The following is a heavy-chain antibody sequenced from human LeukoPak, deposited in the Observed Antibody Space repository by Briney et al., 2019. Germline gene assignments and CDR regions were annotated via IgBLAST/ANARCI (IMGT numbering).Heavy chain of an antibody. CDR1: GGSITSHY. CDR2: MYYSGVT. V-gene: IGHV4-59*11. D-gene: IGHD3-16*02. CDR3: ARDVITAGYYMDV. Sequence: KPSETLSLTCTVSGGSITSHYYSWIRQPPGKGLEGIGYMYYSGVTNYNPSLKTRVTLSVDTSKNQFSLKLSSVTAADTAVYYCARDVITAGYYMDVWGKGTTVTVSS. J-gene: IGHJ6*03.